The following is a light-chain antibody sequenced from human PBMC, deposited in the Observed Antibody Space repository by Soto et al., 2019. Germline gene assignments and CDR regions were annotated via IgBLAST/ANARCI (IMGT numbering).Light chain of an antibody. CDR1: QSVSSY. J-gene: IGKJ1*01. Sequence: EIVLTQSPATLSLSPGEGATLSCRASQSVSSYLAWYQQKPGQAPGLLIYDASNRATGIPARFSGSGSGTDFTLIISSLEPEDFAVYYCQQRSNWPVTFGLGTKVEV. CDR2: DAS. V-gene: IGKV3-11*01. CDR3: QQRSNWPVT.